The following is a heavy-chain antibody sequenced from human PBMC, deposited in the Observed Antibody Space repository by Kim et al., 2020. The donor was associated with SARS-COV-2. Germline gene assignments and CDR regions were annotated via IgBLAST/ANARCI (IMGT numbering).Heavy chain of an antibody. J-gene: IGHJ4*02. V-gene: IGHV3-48*02. CDR2: ISTSSSTI. CDR1: GLPFNRYN. Sequence: GGSLRLSCAASGLPFNRYNMNWVRQAPGKGLEWISYISTSSSTIYYADSVKGRFTISRDNAKNSLYLQMNSLRDEDTALYYCASRGGNTSWDGHYFHYWGQGTLVTVSS. CDR3: ASRGGNTSWDGHYFHY. D-gene: IGHD2-2*01.